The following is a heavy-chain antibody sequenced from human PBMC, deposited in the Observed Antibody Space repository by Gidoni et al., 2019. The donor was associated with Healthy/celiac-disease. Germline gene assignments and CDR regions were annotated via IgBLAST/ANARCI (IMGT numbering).Heavy chain of an antibody. CDR3: ARWISSWHAFDI. J-gene: IGHJ3*02. Sequence: HVQLVQSGAEVKKPGASVKDSCKAPGYTFTGYYMHWVRQAPGQGIEWMGCINPNSGGTNCAQTFQGRVTMTRETSISTAYMELSRLRSDDTAVYYCARWISSWHAFDIWRQGTMVTVSS. D-gene: IGHD6-13*01. CDR2: INPNSGGT. CDR1: GYTFTGYY. V-gene: IGHV1-2*02.